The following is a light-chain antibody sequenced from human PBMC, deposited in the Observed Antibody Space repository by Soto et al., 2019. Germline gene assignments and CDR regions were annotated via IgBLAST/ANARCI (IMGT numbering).Light chain of an antibody. J-gene: IGLJ2*01. V-gene: IGLV2-14*03. CDR2: DVN. CDR3: GSYTRSNSVI. CDR1: SSDIGAYAY. Sequence: QSVLTQPASVSGSPGQSIAISCTGTSSDIGAYAYVSWYQQHPGKIPKLIVFDVNYRPSGVSSRFSGSKSGNTAPLTISGLQAEDEADYYCGSYTRSNSVIFGGGTKLTVL.